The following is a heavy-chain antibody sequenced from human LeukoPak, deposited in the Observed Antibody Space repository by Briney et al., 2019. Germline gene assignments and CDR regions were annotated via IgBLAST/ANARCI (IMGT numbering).Heavy chain of an antibody. CDR3: TTRNLYSSGWYLDY. Sequence: GGSLRLSCAASGFTFSGSAMHWVRQASGKGLEWVGRIRSKANSYATAYAASVKGRFTISRDDSKNTAYLQMNSLKTEDTAVYYCTTRNLYSSGWYLDYWGQGTLVTVSS. J-gene: IGHJ4*02. V-gene: IGHV3-73*01. CDR2: IRSKANSYAT. CDR1: GFTFSGSA. D-gene: IGHD6-13*01.